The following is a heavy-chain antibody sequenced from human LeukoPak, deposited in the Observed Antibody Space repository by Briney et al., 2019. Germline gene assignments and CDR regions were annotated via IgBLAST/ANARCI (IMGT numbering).Heavy chain of an antibody. CDR2: ISWNSGSI. CDR3: VKDRSSVIDDAFDI. CDR1: GFTFDDYA. Sequence: ARSLRLSCAASGFTFDDYAMHWVRQAPGKGLVWVSGISWNSGSIGYADSVKGRFTISRDNAKNSLYLQMNSLRAEDTALYYCVKDRSSVIDDAFDIWGQGTMVTVSS. J-gene: IGHJ3*02. V-gene: IGHV3-9*01. D-gene: IGHD3-10*01.